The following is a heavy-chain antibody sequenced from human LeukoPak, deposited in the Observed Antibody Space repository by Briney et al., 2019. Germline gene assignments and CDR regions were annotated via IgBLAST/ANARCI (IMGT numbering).Heavy chain of an antibody. CDR3: AGGRMGRYYDH. CDR1: GTAISSYF. CDR2: FYHNGGT. Sequence: SETLSLTCDISGTAISSYFWNWIRQSPTKGLEWIGYFYHNGGTSYNPSFRSRVTISVDSSQKRLSLQVTSMTAADTAIYYCAGGRMGRYYDHWGQGTLVAVST. D-gene: IGHD1-26*01. V-gene: IGHV4-59*08. J-gene: IGHJ4*02.